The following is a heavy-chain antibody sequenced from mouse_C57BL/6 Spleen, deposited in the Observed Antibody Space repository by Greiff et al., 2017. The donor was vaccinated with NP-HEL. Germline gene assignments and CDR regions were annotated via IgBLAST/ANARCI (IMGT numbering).Heavy chain of an antibody. J-gene: IGHJ2*01. V-gene: IGHV1-39*01. CDR2: INPNYGTT. Sequence: LQPGTELVKPGASVKLSCKASGYTFTSYWMHWVKQSNGKSLEWIGVINPNYGTTSYNQKFKGKATLTVDQSSSTAYMQLNSLTSEDSAVYYCARSELPYYYGSSYPFDYWGQGTTLTVSS. CDR3: ARSELPYYYGSSYPFDY. D-gene: IGHD1-1*01. CDR1: GYTFTSYW.